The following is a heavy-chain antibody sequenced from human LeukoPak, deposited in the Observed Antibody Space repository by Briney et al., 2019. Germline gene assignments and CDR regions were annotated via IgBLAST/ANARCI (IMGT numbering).Heavy chain of an antibody. CDR1: GGSMSRYY. CDR2: MYYSGST. Sequence: SETLSLTCTVSGGSMSRYYWSWIRQPPGKGLEWIGYMYYSGSTKYNPSLKSRVTISVDTSKNQFSLKLSSVTAADTAVYYCARSSSGSYFDYWGQGTLVTVSS. CDR3: ARSSSGSYFDY. D-gene: IGHD2-15*01. V-gene: IGHV4-59*01. J-gene: IGHJ4*02.